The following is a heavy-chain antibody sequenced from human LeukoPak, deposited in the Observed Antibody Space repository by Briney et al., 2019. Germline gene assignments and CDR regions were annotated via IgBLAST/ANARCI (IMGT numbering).Heavy chain of an antibody. CDR2: IYHSGTT. CDR3: ARDGSGYDRYWYFEL. J-gene: IGHJ2*01. Sequence: SETLSLTCTVSGGSVNSGHYYWTWIRQPPGKGLEWIGNIYHSGTTYYNPSLKSRVTISVDTSKNQFSLKLSSVTAADTAVYYCARDGSGYDRYWYFELWGRGTLVTVSS. CDR1: GGSVNSGHYY. D-gene: IGHD5-12*01. V-gene: IGHV4-61*01.